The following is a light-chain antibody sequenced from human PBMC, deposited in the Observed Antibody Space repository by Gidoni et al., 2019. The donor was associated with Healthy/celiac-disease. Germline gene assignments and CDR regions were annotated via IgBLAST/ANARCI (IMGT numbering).Light chain of an antibody. CDR2: GEN. V-gene: IGLV3-19*01. CDR1: SLRDFY. J-gene: IGLJ2*01. Sequence: SSELTQDPAVSVALGQTVRITCRGDSLRDFYASWCQQKPGQAPVLVFYGENNRPSDIPDRFSGSSSGNTASLTITGAQAEDEADYYCFSRDTTGYHSVVFGGGTRLTVL. CDR3: FSRDTTGYHSVV.